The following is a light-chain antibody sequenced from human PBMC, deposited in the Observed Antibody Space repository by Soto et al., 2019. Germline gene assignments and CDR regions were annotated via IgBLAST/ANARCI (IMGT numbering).Light chain of an antibody. Sequence: ELVLTQSPATQSLSPGERATLSCRASQSVSSYLAWYQQKPGQAPRLLIYDASNRATGIPARFSGSGSGTDFTLTIRSLEPEDLAVYYCQQRSNWPPLTVGTGNKVDNK. J-gene: IGKJ3*01. CDR3: QQRSNWPPLT. CDR1: QSVSSY. V-gene: IGKV3-11*01. CDR2: DAS.